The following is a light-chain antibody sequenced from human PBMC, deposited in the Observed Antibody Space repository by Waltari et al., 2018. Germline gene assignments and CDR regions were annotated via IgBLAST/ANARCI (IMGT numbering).Light chain of an antibody. CDR2: GNY. Sequence: QSVLTQPPSASGTPGQRVTISCSGSSSNIGSNSVNWYQQLPGTAPKLLVYGNYQRPPCVPDRVSGSKSGTSASLAISGLQSQDEADYYCAAWDDSLNGVVFGGGTKLTV. V-gene: IGLV1-44*01. J-gene: IGLJ2*01. CDR3: AAWDDSLNGVV. CDR1: SSNIGSNS.